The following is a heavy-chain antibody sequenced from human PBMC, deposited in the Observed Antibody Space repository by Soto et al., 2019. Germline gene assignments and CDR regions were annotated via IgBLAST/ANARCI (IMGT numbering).Heavy chain of an antibody. D-gene: IGHD2-15*01. Sequence: GSLRLSCAASGFTFGNYWVNWVRQAPGEGLQWVANIKEDGSEKYYVDSVKGRFTLSRDNAKNSLYLHMNSLRVEDTAVYYCARGGYCSGATCWKYFDYWGQGALVTVSS. J-gene: IGHJ4*02. CDR2: IKEDGSEK. CDR3: ARGGYCSGATCWKYFDY. CDR1: GFTFGNYW. V-gene: IGHV3-7*03.